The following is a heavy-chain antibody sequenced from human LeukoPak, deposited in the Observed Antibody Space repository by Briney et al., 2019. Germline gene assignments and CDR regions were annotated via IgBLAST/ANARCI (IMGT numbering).Heavy chain of an antibody. CDR1: GFTLSSYA. CDR2: ISGSGGST. V-gene: IGHV3-23*01. D-gene: IGHD6-19*01. J-gene: IGHJ6*02. Sequence: GGSLRLSCAASGFTLSSYAMSWVRQAPGKGLEWVSAISGSGGSTYYADSVKGRFTISRDNSKNTLYLQMNSLRAEDTAVYYCAKEGQWLVLGSYYYYYGMDVWGQGTTVTVSS. CDR3: AKEGQWLVLGSYYYYYGMDV.